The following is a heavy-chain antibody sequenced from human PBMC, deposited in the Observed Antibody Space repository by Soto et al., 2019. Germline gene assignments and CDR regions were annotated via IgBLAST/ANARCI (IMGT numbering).Heavy chain of an antibody. CDR3: ARASMIYGVVALSNWFDP. CDR1: GGSFSGYS. D-gene: IGHD3-3*01. CDR2: INPSGGP. J-gene: IGHJ5*02. V-gene: IGHV4-34*01. Sequence: QVQLQQWGAGLVKPSETLSLTCGVNGGSFSGYSWTWIRQPPGKGLEWIGEINPSGGPKYTPSLESRVSISLDSSRNQFSLKLTSVTSADTAVYYCARASMIYGVVALSNWFDPWGQGTLVTVSS.